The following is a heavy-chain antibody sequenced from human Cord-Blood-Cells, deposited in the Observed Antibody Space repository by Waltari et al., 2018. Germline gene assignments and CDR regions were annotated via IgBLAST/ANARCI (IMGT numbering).Heavy chain of an antibody. CDR1: GGTFSSYP. V-gene: IGHV1-69*01. Sequence: QVQLVQSGAEVRKPGYSVKVSCTASGGTFSSYPISWFRSAPGNGLEWMGGIIPIFGTANDAQKFQGRVTITADESTSTAYMELSSLRSEDTAVYYCARAVRSSSSKGYYYGMDVWGQGTTVTVSS. J-gene: IGHJ6*02. CDR3: ARAVRSSSSKGYYYGMDV. D-gene: IGHD6-6*01. CDR2: IIPIFGTA.